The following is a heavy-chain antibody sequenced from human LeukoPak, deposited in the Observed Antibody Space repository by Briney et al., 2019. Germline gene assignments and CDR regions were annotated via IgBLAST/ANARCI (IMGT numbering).Heavy chain of an antibody. Sequence: GGSLRLSCAASGFTFSSYAMSWVRQTPGKGLEWVSTISGSSGSTYYADSVKGRFTISRDNSKNTLYLQMNSLRAEDTAVYYCARRTPDYYYYYMDVWGKGTTVTVSS. CDR2: ISGSSGST. V-gene: IGHV3-23*01. CDR3: ARRTPDYYYYYMDV. J-gene: IGHJ6*03. CDR1: GFTFSSYA.